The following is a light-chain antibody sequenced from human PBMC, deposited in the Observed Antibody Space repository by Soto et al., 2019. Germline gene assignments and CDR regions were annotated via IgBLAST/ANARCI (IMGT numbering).Light chain of an antibody. Sequence: QSVLTQPRSVSGSPGQSVSISCTGTSSDVGAYNFVSWYQQPPGTAPKLMIYEGSKRPSGVSNRFSGSKSGNTASLTISGLQAEDEADYHCCSYAGSSTYVFGSGTKVTVL. V-gene: IGLV2-23*01. J-gene: IGLJ1*01. CDR2: EGS. CDR1: SSDVGAYNF. CDR3: CSYAGSSTYV.